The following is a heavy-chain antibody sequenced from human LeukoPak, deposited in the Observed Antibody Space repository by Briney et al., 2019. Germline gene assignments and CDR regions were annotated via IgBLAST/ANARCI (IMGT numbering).Heavy chain of an antibody. CDR3: AKYIAAAGTVY. CDR1: GFSFSSYG. J-gene: IGHJ4*02. CDR2: ISGSGGST. D-gene: IGHD6-13*01. V-gene: IGHV3-23*01. Sequence: GGSLRLSCAASGFSFSSYGMHWVRQAPGKGLEWVSGISGSGGSTYYADSVKGRFTISRDNSKNTLYLQMSSLRAEDTAVYYCAKYIAAAGTVYWGQGTLVTVSS.